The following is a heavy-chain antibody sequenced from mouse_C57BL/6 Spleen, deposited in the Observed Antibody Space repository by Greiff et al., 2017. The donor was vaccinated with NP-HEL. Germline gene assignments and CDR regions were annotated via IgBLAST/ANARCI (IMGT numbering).Heavy chain of an antibody. V-gene: IGHV1-61*01. J-gene: IGHJ3*01. CDR1: GYTFTSYW. CDR3: ARRLYKTGTLFAY. D-gene: IGHD4-1*01. Sequence: QVQLQQPGAELVRPGSSVKLSCKASGYTFTSYWMDWVKQRPGQGLEWIGNIYPSDSETHYNQKFKDKATLTVDKSSSTAYMQLSSLTSEDSAFYYCARRLYKTGTLFAYWGQGTLVTVSA. CDR2: IYPSDSET.